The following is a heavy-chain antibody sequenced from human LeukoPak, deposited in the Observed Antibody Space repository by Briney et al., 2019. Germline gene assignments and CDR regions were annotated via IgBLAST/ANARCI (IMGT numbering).Heavy chain of an antibody. CDR1: GYTFTSYL. CDR2: INPSGGST. D-gene: IGHD2-2*01. CDR3: ARSTYYGMDV. Sequence: ASVKVSCKASGYTFTSYLLHWVGQPPGQGLEGMGIINPSGGSTSYAQKFQGRVTMTRDTSTSTVYMELSSLRSEDTAVYYCARSTYYGMDVWGQGTTVTVSS. V-gene: IGHV1-46*01. J-gene: IGHJ6*02.